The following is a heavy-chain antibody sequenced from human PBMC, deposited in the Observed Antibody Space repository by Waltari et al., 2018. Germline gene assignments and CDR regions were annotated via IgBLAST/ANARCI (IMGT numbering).Heavy chain of an antibody. D-gene: IGHD6-6*01. J-gene: IGHJ4*02. Sequence: QVQLVQSGAEVTKPGASVKVSCKASGYTFTSSYMPWVRQAPGQGLEWMGIINPSGGSTSYAQKFQGRVTMTRDTSTSTVYMELSSLRSEDTAVYYCAREHGSSGALDYWGQGTLVTVSS. CDR3: AREHGSSGALDY. CDR2: INPSGGST. V-gene: IGHV1-46*01. CDR1: GYTFTSSY.